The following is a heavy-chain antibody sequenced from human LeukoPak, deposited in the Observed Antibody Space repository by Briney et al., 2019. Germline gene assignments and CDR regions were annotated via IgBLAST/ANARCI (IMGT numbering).Heavy chain of an antibody. J-gene: IGHJ4*02. V-gene: IGHV4-59*01. CDR2: IYYSGST. CDR3: ARVTPFTTLIDY. D-gene: IGHD4-17*01. Sequence: SETLSLTCTVSGGSISSYYWSWIRQPPGKGLEWIGYIYYSGSTNYNPSLKSRVTISVDTSKNQFSLKLSSVTAADTAVYYCARVTPFTTLIDYWGQGTLVTVSS. CDR1: GGSISSYY.